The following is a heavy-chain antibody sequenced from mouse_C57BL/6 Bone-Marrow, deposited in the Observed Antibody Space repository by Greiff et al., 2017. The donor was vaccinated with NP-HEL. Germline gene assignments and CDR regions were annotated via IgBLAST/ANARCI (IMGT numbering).Heavy chain of an antibody. V-gene: IGHV5-17*01. CDR2: ISSGSSTI. Sequence: EVQVVESGGGLVKPGGSLKLSCAASGFTFSDYGMHWVRQAPEKGLEWVAYISSGSSTIYYADTVKGRFTISRDNAKNTLFLQMTSLRSEDTAMYYCARRSYHTYYYAMDYWGQGTSVTVSS. CDR3: ARRSYHTYYYAMDY. J-gene: IGHJ4*01. D-gene: IGHD1-1*01. CDR1: GFTFSDYG.